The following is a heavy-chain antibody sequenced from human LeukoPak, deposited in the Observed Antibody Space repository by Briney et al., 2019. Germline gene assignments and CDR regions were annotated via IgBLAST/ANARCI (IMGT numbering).Heavy chain of an antibody. CDR1: GGSISSSSYY. D-gene: IGHD6-13*01. CDR2: IYYSGST. Sequence: SETLSLTCTVSGGSISSSSYYWGWIRQPPGKGLEWIGSIYYSGSTYYNPSLKSRLTISVDTFKNQFSLKLTSVTAADTAVYYCARVSSSWYQDWYFDLWGRGTLVTVSS. CDR3: ARVSSSWYQDWYFDL. V-gene: IGHV4-39*07. J-gene: IGHJ2*01.